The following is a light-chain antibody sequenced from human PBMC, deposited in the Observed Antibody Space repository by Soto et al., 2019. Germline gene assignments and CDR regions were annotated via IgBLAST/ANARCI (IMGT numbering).Light chain of an antibody. V-gene: IGLV2-14*01. CDR2: EVS. J-gene: IGLJ1*01. Sequence: QSALAQPASVAGSPGQSITISCTGTSSDVGGYNYVCWYQQHPGKAPKLMIYEVSNRPSGVSTRFSGSKSGNTASLTISGLQAEDEADYYCSSYTSGSTPYVFGTGTKVTVL. CDR3: SSYTSGSTPYV. CDR1: SSDVGGYNY.